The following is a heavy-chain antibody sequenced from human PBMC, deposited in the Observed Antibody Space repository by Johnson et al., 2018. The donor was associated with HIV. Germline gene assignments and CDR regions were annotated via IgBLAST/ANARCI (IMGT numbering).Heavy chain of an antibody. D-gene: IGHD3-16*01. J-gene: IGHJ3*02. V-gene: IGHV3-30*04. CDR1: GFTFSSYA. CDR2: ISYDGSNK. Sequence: QVQLVESGGCVVQPGRSLSLSCAASGFTFSSYAIHWVRQAPGKWLEWVAVISYDGSNKNYAVSVKGRFTISRDNSKNTLFLQMNSLRGEDTAVYYCAKDKSVMAPDAFDIWGQGTMVTVSS. CDR3: AKDKSVMAPDAFDI.